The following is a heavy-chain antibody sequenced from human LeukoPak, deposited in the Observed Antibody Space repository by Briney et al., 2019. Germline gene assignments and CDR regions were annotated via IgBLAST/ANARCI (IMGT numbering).Heavy chain of an antibody. J-gene: IGHJ4*02. CDR1: RDSFTSYW. V-gene: IGHV5-51*01. Sequence: AESLKISCRGSRDSFTSYWIGWVRQMPGKGLEWMGIIYPGDSDNRYSPSFQAQVTISADKSISTAYLQWSSLKASDTAMYYCARRVFTGYFHYWGQGTLVTVSS. D-gene: IGHD3-9*01. CDR2: IYPGDSDN. CDR3: ARRVFTGYFHY.